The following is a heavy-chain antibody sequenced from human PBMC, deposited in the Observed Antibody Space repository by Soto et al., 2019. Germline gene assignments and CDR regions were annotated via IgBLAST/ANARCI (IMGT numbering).Heavy chain of an antibody. CDR3: ARDSTYYFDSSASDQAFDI. Sequence: QVQLVQSGAEVKKPGASVKVSCKASGYTFTGYYMHWVRQAPGQGLEWMGWINPNSGGTHYAQKFQGRVTMTRDTSISTAYMELSGLRSDDTALYYCARDSTYYFDSSASDQAFDIWGQGTLVTVSP. CDR2: INPNSGGT. D-gene: IGHD3-22*01. CDR1: GYTFTGYY. J-gene: IGHJ3*02. V-gene: IGHV1-2*02.